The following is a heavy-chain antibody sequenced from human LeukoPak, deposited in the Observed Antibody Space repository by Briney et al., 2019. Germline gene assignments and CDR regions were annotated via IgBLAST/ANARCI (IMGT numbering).Heavy chain of an antibody. CDR2: IDHSGST. J-gene: IGHJ6*02. Sequence: PGGSLRLSCAASGFTFSGSAMSWIRQPPGKGLEWIGEIDHSGSTNYNPSLKSRVTISLDTSKNQFSLKLNSVTAADTAVYYCARRRVRGSLFGANYGMDVWGQGTTVTVSS. V-gene: IGHV4-34*01. D-gene: IGHD3-16*02. CDR1: GFTFSGSA. CDR3: ARRRVRGSLFGANYGMDV.